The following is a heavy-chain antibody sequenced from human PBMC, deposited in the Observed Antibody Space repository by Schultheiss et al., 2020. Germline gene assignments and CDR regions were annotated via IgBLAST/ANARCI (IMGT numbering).Heavy chain of an antibody. J-gene: IGHJ6*02. CDR3: AKDSREGYYDFWRGSNGMDV. Sequence: GGSLRLSCAASGFTFSNYAMSWVRQAPGKGLEWVSGISGYGGNTKYADSVKGRFTIARDNSKNTLYLQMNSLRIEDTAVYYCAKDSREGYYDFWRGSNGMDVWGQGTTVTVSS. V-gene: IGHV3-23*01. D-gene: IGHD3-3*01. CDR2: ISGYGGNT. CDR1: GFTFSNYA.